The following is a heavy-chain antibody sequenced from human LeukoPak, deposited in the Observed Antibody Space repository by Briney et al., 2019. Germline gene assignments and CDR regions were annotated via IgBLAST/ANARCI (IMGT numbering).Heavy chain of an antibody. Sequence: SGPALVNPTQTLTLTCTFSGFSLSSSGMCVSWIRQPPGKALEWLALIDWDDDKYYSTSLKTRLTISKDTSKNQVVLTMTNMDPVDTATYYCARTLVVYGGNSGYDYWGQGTLVTVSS. CDR2: IDWDDDK. CDR1: GFSLSSSGMC. CDR3: ARTLVVYGGNSGYDY. J-gene: IGHJ4*02. D-gene: IGHD4-23*01. V-gene: IGHV2-70*01.